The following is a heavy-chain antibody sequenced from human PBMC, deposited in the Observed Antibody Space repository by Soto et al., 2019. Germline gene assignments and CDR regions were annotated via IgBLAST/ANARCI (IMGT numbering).Heavy chain of an antibody. V-gene: IGHV3-13*05. CDR3: ERAGYDSSGYYFYAMGV. Sequence: EEQLVESGGGLVQPGGSLRLSCVASGFILSGYDMHWVRQATGEGLEWVSAIGTAGVPYYSGSVKGRFTISRGNAENSVYLQMNSLRAGDTAVYYCERAGYDSSGYYFYAMGVWGPGTTVTVSS. J-gene: IGHJ6*02. CDR2: IGTAGVP. CDR1: GFILSGYD. D-gene: IGHD3-22*01.